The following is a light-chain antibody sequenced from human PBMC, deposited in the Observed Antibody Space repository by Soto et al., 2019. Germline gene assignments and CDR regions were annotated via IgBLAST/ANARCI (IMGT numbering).Light chain of an antibody. CDR1: QTISSW. V-gene: IGKV1-5*03. J-gene: IGKJ1*01. Sequence: DIQMTQSPSTLSGSVGDRVTITWGASQTISSWLDWYQQKPGQAPKLLIYKASTLKSGVPSRLRGSGYGTELTITISSLKTDDFETYYCQHYNSYSEAFGQGTKVDIK. CDR3: QHYNSYSEA. CDR2: KAS.